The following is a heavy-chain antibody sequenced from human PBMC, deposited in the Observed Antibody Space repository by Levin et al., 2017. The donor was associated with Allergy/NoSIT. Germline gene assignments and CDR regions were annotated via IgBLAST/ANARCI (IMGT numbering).Heavy chain of an antibody. J-gene: IGHJ4*02. CDR3: AREPRETGDHPSHFDY. CDR2: ISSSSSTI. Sequence: GESLKISCAASGFTFSSYSMNWVRQAPGKGLEWVSYISSSSSTIYYADSVKGRFTISRDNAKNSLYLQMNSLRDEDTAVYYCAREPRETGDHPSHFDYWGQGTLVTVSS. D-gene: IGHD7-27*01. V-gene: IGHV3-48*02. CDR1: GFTFSSYS.